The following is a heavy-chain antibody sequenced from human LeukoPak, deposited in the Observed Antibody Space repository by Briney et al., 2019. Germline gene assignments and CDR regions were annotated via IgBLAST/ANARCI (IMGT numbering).Heavy chain of an antibody. J-gene: IGHJ5*02. CDR3: ARVGRGRWLQNNWFDP. CDR2: INPNSGGT. CDR1: GYTFTGYY. D-gene: IGHD5-24*01. Sequence: GASVKVSCKASGYTFTGYYMHWVRQAPGQGLEWMGRINPNSGGTNYAQKFQGRVTMTRDTSISTAYVELSRLRSDDTAVYYCARVGRGRWLQNNWFDPWGQGTLVTVSS. V-gene: IGHV1-2*06.